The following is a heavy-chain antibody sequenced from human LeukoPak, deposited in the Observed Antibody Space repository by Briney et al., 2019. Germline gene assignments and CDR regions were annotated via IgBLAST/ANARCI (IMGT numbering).Heavy chain of an antibody. CDR2: IYTSGST. CDR3: AGTPLYSMAVAEGFDY. D-gene: IGHD6-19*01. Sequence: SETLSLTCTVSGGSISSGSYYWSWIRQPAGKGLEWIGRIYTSGSTNYNPSLKSRVTISVDTSKNQFSLKLSSVTAADTAVYYCAGTPLYSMAVAEGFDYWGQGTLVTVSS. J-gene: IGHJ4*02. V-gene: IGHV4-61*02. CDR1: GGSISSGSYY.